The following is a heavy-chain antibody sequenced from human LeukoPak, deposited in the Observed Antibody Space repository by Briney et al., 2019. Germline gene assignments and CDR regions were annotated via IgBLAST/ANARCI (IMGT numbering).Heavy chain of an antibody. CDR2: IYTSGST. Sequence: SQTLSLPCTVSGGSLSSGSYYWSWIRQPAGKGLEWIGRIYTSGSTNYNPSLKSRVTISIDPSKNQFSLKLSSVTAADTAVYYCASGAPRSGFYWGQGTLVTVSS. J-gene: IGHJ4*02. V-gene: IGHV4-61*02. CDR3: ASGAPRSGFY. D-gene: IGHD5-18*01. CDR1: GGSLSSGSYY.